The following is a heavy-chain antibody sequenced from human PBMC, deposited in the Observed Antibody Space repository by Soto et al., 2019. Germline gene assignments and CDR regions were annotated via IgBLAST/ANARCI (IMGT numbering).Heavy chain of an antibody. D-gene: IGHD6-6*01. V-gene: IGHV4-34*01. CDR3: ARGHPEHYSSSSD. CDR1: GGSFSGYY. CDR2: INHSGST. J-gene: IGHJ4*02. Sequence: SETLSLTCAVYGGSFSGYYWSWIRQPPGKGLEWIGEINHSGSTNYNPSLKSRVTISVDTSKNQFSLRLSSVTAADTAVYYCARGHPEHYSSSSDWGQGTLVTVSS.